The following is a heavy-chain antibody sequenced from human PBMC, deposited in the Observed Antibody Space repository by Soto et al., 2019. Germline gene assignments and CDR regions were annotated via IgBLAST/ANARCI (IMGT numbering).Heavy chain of an antibody. V-gene: IGHV3-23*01. CDR3: AKDLQQNYYDSPDAFDI. D-gene: IGHD3-22*01. Sequence: GGSLRLSCAASGFSFGSYALSWVRQAPGKGLEWVSTISGSDGKTFYADSVKGRFSISRDTSQSTLYLQMNSLRADDTAMYYCAKDLQQNYYDSPDAFDIWGQGTMVTVSS. CDR2: ISGSDGKT. J-gene: IGHJ3*02. CDR1: GFSFGSYA.